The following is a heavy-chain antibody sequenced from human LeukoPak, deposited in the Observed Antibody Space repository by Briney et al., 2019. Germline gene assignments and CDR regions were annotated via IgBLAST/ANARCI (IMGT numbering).Heavy chain of an antibody. CDR2: IYSGGST. D-gene: IGHD1-20*01. J-gene: IGHJ4*02. Sequence: GGSLRLSCAASGFTVSSNYMSWVRQAPGKGLEWVSVIYSGGSTYYADSVKGRFTISRDNSKNTLYLQMNSLRAEDTAVYYCARVERYNWNYVDYRGQGTLVTVSS. V-gene: IGHV3-66*02. CDR1: GFTVSSNY. CDR3: ARVERYNWNYVDY.